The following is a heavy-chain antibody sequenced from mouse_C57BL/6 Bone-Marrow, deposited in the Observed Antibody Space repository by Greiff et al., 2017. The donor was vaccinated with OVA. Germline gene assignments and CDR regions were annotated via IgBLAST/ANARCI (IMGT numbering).Heavy chain of an antibody. J-gene: IGHJ3*01. CDR2: IDPSDSYT. CDR1: GYTFTSYW. D-gene: IGHD2-1*01. CDR3: ASEGFYYGKYVCAY. Sequence: VQLQQPGAELVMPGASVKLSCKASGYTFTSYWMHWVKQRPGQGLEWIGEIDPSDSYTNYNQKFKGKSTLTVDKSSSTAYMQRSSLTSEASAVYYCASEGFYYGKYVCAYWGRGTLVTVSA. V-gene: IGHV1-69*01.